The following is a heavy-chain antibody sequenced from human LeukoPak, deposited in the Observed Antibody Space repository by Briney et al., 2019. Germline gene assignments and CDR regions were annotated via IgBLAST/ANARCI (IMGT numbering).Heavy chain of an antibody. V-gene: IGHV1-2*02. D-gene: IGHD5-24*01. CDR3: AKLKIDGYNPC. CDR2: IRPNSGDT. J-gene: IGHJ4*02. CDR1: GYTFTDNF. Sequence: ASVKVSCKASGYTFTDNFIHWVRQAPGQGLEWMGWIRPNSGDTRYAEKFQGRVTMTRDTSISTAYMELSRLRSDDTAVYYCAKLKIDGYNPCWGQGTLVTVSS.